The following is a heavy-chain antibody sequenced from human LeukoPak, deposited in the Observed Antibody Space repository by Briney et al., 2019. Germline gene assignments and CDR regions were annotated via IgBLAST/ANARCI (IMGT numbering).Heavy chain of an antibody. Sequence: GGSLRLSCAASRFTFSSYAMHWVRQAPGKGLEWVSSISSSSSSINYADSVNGRFTISRDNAKNSLYLQMNSLRAEDTAVYYCARLRNDYGDYVLDYWGQGTLVTVSS. CDR3: ARLRNDYGDYVLDY. CDR2: ISSSSSSI. J-gene: IGHJ4*02. D-gene: IGHD4-17*01. V-gene: IGHV3-21*01. CDR1: RFTFSSYA.